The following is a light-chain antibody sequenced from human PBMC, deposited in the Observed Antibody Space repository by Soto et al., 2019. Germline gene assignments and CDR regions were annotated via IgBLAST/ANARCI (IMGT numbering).Light chain of an antibody. V-gene: IGKV1-13*02. CDR2: DAS. Sequence: AIQLTQSPSSLSASVGDRVTITCRASQGIRSAIAWYQQKPGKAPKLVIYDASSLESGVPSRFSGSGSGTDFSLSISSLQPEDFATYYCQQFNSYPWTFGQGTKVEIK. CDR1: QGIRSA. J-gene: IGKJ1*01. CDR3: QQFNSYPWT.